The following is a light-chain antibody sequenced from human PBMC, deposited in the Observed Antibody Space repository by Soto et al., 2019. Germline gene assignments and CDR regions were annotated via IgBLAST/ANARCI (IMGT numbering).Light chain of an antibody. J-gene: IGLJ1*01. CDR1: SSDVGGYNY. CDR3: SSYTSSSPYV. V-gene: IGLV2-14*01. CDR2: DVS. Sequence: QSVLTQPASVSGSPGQSITISCTRTSSDVGGYNYVSWYQQHPGKAPKLMIYDVSNRPSGVSNRFSGSKSGNTASLTISGLQAEDEADCYCSSYTSSSPYVFGTGTKVTVL.